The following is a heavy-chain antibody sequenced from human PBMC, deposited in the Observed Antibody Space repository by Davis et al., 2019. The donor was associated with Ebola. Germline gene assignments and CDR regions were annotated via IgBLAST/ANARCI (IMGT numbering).Heavy chain of an antibody. CDR1: GFTFSSYA. CDR2: ISYDGSNK. Sequence: PGGSLRLSCAASGFTFSSYAMHWVRQAPGKGLEWVAVISYDGSNKYYADSVKGRFTISRDNSKNTLYLQMTSLRGEDTAVYYCATKDTAMITDFDYWGQGTLVTVSS. CDR3: ATKDTAMITDFDY. J-gene: IGHJ4*02. D-gene: IGHD5-18*01. V-gene: IGHV3-30-3*01.